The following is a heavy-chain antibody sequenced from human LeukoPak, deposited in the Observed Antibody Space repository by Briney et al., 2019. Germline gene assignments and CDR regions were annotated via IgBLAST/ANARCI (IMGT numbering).Heavy chain of an antibody. V-gene: IGHV3-30*02. Sequence: RGSLRLSCAASGFTFSSYGMHWVRQAPGKGLEWVAFIRYDGSNEDYADSVKGRFTISRDNSKNTLYVQMNSLRAEDTAVYYCAKDRSGSYYSHDFDYWGQGTLVTVSS. J-gene: IGHJ4*02. D-gene: IGHD3-10*01. CDR3: AKDRSGSYYSHDFDY. CDR1: GFTFSSYG. CDR2: IRYDGSNE.